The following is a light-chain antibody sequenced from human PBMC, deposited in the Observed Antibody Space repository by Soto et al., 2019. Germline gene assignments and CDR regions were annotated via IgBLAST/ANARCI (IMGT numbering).Light chain of an antibody. Sequence: DIVMTQSPDSLAVSLGERATINCKSSQTLLFNTNNKNYLAWYQQKPGQPPKLLIYWASARESGVPDRFSGSGSGTEFTLTINSLRSEDVALYYCQQYFTTPFTFGPGTKVEIK. CDR2: WAS. V-gene: IGKV4-1*01. J-gene: IGKJ3*01. CDR3: QQYFTTPFT. CDR1: QTLLFNTNNKNY.